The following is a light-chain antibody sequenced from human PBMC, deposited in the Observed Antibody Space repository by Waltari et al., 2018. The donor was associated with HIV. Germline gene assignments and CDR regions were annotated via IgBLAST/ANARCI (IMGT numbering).Light chain of an antibody. J-gene: IGLJ2*01. CDR1: SRDVGNYNL. V-gene: IGLV2-23*02. Sequence: QSALTQPASVSGSPGQSITIPRTGTSRDVGNYNLVSWYQQHPGKAPKLMIYEVSKRPSGVSNRFSGSKSGNTASLTISGLQAEDEADYYCCSYAGSVVFGGGTKLTVL. CDR2: EVS. CDR3: CSYAGSVV.